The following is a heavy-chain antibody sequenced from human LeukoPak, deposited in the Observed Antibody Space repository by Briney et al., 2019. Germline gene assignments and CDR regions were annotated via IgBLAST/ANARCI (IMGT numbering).Heavy chain of an antibody. CDR3: ARDRLSIFGVVMPYYFDY. J-gene: IGHJ4*02. D-gene: IGHD3-3*01. CDR1: GYIFTSYG. Sequence: ASVKVSCKASGYIFTSYGISWVRQAPGQGLEWMGWISGYNGNTNYAQKLQGRVTMTTDTSMSTAYMELRSLRSDDTAVYYCARDRLSIFGVVMPYYFDYWGQGTLVTVSS. V-gene: IGHV1-18*01. CDR2: ISGYNGNT.